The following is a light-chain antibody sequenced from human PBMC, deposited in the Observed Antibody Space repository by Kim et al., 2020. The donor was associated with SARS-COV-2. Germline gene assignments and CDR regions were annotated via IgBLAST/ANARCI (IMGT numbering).Light chain of an antibody. V-gene: IGKV1-9*01. CDR3: QQVNDYPRT. CDR1: QDICSY. Sequence: ASIGDRVTITCRASQDICSYLAWYQHKPGKAPKVLIYAASTLQSGVPSKFSGSGSGTEFTLTISSLQPEDFATYYCQQVNDYPRTFGQGTKVDIK. CDR2: AAS. J-gene: IGKJ1*01.